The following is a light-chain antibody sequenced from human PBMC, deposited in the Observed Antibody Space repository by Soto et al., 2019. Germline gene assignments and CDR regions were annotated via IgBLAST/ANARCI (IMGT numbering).Light chain of an antibody. CDR2: GAT. CDR3: QQYGSSPLT. V-gene: IGKV3-20*01. Sequence: EIVLTQSPGNLSLSPGDRATLSCRASQSVSFSYLAWYQQKAGQAPRLLIYGATSRATGIPDRFSGSESGTDFTLTISRLEPEDFAVYYCQQYGSSPLTFGGGTKVEIK. CDR1: QSVSFSY. J-gene: IGKJ4*01.